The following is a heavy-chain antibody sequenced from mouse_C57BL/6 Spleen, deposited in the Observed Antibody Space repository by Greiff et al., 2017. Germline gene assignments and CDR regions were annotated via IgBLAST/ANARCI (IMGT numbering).Heavy chain of an antibody. CDR3: ARGGLYYDYDGRFAY. V-gene: IGHV1-26*01. Sequence: EVQLQQSGPELVKPGASVKISCKASGYTFTDYYMNWVKQSPGKSLEWIGDINPNNGGTSYNQKFKGKATLTVDKSSSTAYMELRSLTSEDSAVYYCARGGLYYDYDGRFAYWGQGALVTVAA. D-gene: IGHD2-4*01. CDR1: GYTFTDYY. J-gene: IGHJ3*01. CDR2: INPNNGGT.